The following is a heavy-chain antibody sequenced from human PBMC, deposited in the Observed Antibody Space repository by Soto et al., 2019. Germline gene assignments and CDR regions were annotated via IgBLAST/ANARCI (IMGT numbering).Heavy chain of an antibody. D-gene: IGHD3-16*02. CDR1: GYSVSSYYAA. CDR3: ARTLSEIGQNWFAP. Sequence: PSQSLSLTCPISGYSVSSYYAAWNRIWQDKSRSLACLGRTYHRSKWSHDYSRSLKSRITIDADTSKNQFSLQLNSVTPEDTAVYYCARTLSEIGQNWFAPWGQGILVTVSS. V-gene: IGHV6-1*01. J-gene: IGHJ5*02. CDR2: TYHRSKWSH.